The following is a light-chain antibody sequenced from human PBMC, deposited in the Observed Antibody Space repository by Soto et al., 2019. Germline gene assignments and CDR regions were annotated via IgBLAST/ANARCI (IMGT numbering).Light chain of an antibody. CDR1: QSVSTY. J-gene: IGKJ5*01. CDR2: DAT. V-gene: IGKV1-33*01. CDR3: HQYDSLPPT. Sequence: DIQMTQSPSSLSASVGDRVTITCRASQSVSTYLTWYSQKSGGAPKLLIFDATNLETGVPSRFSGSGSRTHYSLTIISLQPEDFATYYCHQYDSLPPTFGQGTRLEIK.